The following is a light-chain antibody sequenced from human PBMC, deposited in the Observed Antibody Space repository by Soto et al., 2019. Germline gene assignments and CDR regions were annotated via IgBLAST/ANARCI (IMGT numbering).Light chain of an antibody. Sequence: DIQMTQTPSTLSASVGDRVTITCRASQGISSWLAWYQQKPGKAPKLLIYAASSLQNGVSSRFSGSGSGTDFTLSISNLQPEDLGTYYCQQTSSTPTFGGGTKV. V-gene: IGKV1-12*01. J-gene: IGKJ4*01. CDR1: QGISSW. CDR3: QQTSSTPT. CDR2: AAS.